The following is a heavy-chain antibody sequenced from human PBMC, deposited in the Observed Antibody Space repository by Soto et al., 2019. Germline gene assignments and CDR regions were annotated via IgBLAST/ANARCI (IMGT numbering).Heavy chain of an antibody. J-gene: IGHJ5*02. CDR1: GGSISSYY. V-gene: IGHV4-59*01. D-gene: IGHD2-15*01. Sequence: PSETLSLTCTVSGGSISSYYWSWIRQPPGKGLEWIGYIYYSGSTNYNPSLKSRATISVDTSKNQFSLRLSSVTAADTAVYYCASGLGYCSGGRCYASGWFEPRGQGTLVTVS. CDR2: IYYSGST. CDR3: ASGLGYCSGGRCYASGWFEP.